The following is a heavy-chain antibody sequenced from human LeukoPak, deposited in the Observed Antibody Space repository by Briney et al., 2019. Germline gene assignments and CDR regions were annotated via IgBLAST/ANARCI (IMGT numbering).Heavy chain of an antibody. CDR2: INPSGGST. CDR3: ARDQLVGWELGYYYYGMDV. CDR1: GYTFTSYY. D-gene: IGHD1-26*01. J-gene: IGHJ6*02. V-gene: IGHV1-46*01. Sequence: ASVKVSCKASGYTFTSYYMHWVRQAPGQGLEWMGIINPSGGSTSYAQKFQGRVTMTRDTSTSTVYMELSSLRSEDTAVYYCARDQLVGWELGYYYYGMDVWGQGTTVTVSS.